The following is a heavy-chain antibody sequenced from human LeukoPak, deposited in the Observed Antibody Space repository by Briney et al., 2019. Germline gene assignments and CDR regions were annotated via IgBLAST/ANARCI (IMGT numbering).Heavy chain of an antibody. CDR1: GFTFSSCG. CDR3: ARRDGYRGMDV. D-gene: IGHD5-24*01. Sequence: GGSLRLSCAASGFTFSSCGMHWVRQASGKGLEWVAVISYDGSNKYYAGSAKGRFTISRDNSKNTLYLQMNSLRAEDTAVYYCARRDGYRGMDVWGQGTTVTVSS. CDR2: ISYDGSNK. V-gene: IGHV3-30*03. J-gene: IGHJ6*02.